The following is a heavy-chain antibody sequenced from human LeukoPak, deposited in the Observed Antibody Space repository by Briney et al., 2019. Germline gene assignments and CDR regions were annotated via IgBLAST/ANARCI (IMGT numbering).Heavy chain of an antibody. CDR1: GGSISSGSYY. V-gene: IGHV4-61*02. Sequence: SQTLSLTCTVSGGSISSGSYYWSWIRQPAGKGLEWIGRIYTSGSTNYNPSLKSRVTISVDTSKNQFSLKLSSVTAADTAVYYCARVRPYAFDPWGQGTLVTVSS. CDR3: ARVRPYAFDP. D-gene: IGHD1-1*01. J-gene: IGHJ5*02. CDR2: IYTSGST.